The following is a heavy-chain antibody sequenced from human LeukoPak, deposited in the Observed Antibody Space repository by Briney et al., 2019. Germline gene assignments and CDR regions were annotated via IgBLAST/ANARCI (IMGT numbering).Heavy chain of an antibody. CDR1: GGSISSYY. V-gene: IGHV4-59*08. D-gene: IGHD3-22*01. J-gene: IGHJ4*02. CDR2: IYYSGNT. Sequence: PSETLSLTCTVSGGSISSYYWSWIRQPPGKGLEWIGYIYYSGNTTFNSSLKSRVTMSVDTSKNQFSLKLSSVTAADTAVYYCTRLTYYHDTSAPIPFLFFDYWGQGTLVTVSS. CDR3: TRLTYYHDTSAPIPFLFFDY.